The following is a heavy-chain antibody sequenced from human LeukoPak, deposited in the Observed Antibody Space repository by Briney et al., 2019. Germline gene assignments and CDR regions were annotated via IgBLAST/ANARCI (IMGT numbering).Heavy chain of an antibody. Sequence: SETLSLTCAVCGGSFSGYYWSWIRQPPGKGLEWIGEINHSGSTNYNPSLKSRVTISVDTSKNQFSLKLSSVTAADTAVYYCASQRGWYGGFDYWGQGTLVTVSS. CDR2: INHSGST. CDR3: ASQRGWYGGFDY. J-gene: IGHJ4*02. V-gene: IGHV4-34*01. CDR1: GGSFSGYY. D-gene: IGHD6-19*01.